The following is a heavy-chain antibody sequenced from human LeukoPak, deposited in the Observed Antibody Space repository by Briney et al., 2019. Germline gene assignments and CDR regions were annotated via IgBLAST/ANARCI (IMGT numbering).Heavy chain of an antibody. V-gene: IGHV1-69*04. CDR1: GGTFSSYA. CDR3: ARGPNYYDSSGYYNY. Sequence: EASVKVSCKASGGTFSSYAISWVRQAPGQGLEWMGRIIPILGIANYAQKFQGRVTITADKSTSTAYMELSSLRSEDTAVCYCARGPNYYDSSGYYNYWGQGTLVTVSS. CDR2: IIPILGIA. D-gene: IGHD3-22*01. J-gene: IGHJ4*02.